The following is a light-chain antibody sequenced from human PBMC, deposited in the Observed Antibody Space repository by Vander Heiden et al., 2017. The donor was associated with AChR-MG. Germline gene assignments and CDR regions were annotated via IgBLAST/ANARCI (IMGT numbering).Light chain of an antibody. J-gene: IGLJ3*02. V-gene: IGLV2-11*01. CDR2: DFT. CDR1: SSDVGGYNY. CDR3: CSYGGSDAFGV. Sequence: QSALTQPRSVSGSPGQSVTISCTGASSDVGGYNYASWYQQHPGKAPKLMIYDFTKRPSGIPDRFSGSKSGNTASLTTSGLQAEDEADYYCCSYGGSDAFGVFGGGTTLTVL.